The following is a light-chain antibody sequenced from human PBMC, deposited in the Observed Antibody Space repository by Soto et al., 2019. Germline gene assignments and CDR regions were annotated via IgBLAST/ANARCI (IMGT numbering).Light chain of an antibody. CDR1: QSIFSNY. Sequence: EVMLTQSPGTLSLSPGERATLSCRASQSIFSNYLAWYQQKSGQAPRLLIYGASNRATGIPDRFSGSGSGTDFTLTISRLEPEDFAVYYCQQYGTSPRTFGQVTKVEF. J-gene: IGKJ1*01. CDR2: GAS. V-gene: IGKV3-20*01. CDR3: QQYGTSPRT.